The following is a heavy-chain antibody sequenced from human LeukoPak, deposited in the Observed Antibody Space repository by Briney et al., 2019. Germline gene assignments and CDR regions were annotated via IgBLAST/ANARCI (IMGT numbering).Heavy chain of an antibody. J-gene: IGHJ6*02. Sequence: RGSLRLSCAGSGFIFSNYAMSWVRQAPGQGLEWVSTISNSGDATFYADAVKGRFAISRDNSKNTLYLQMYSLRAEDTAIYYCAKGIAVTTPRYYYGLDVWGQGTTVTVSS. CDR2: ISNSGDAT. D-gene: IGHD4-11*01. V-gene: IGHV3-23*01. CDR3: AKGIAVTTPRYYYGLDV. CDR1: GFIFSNYA.